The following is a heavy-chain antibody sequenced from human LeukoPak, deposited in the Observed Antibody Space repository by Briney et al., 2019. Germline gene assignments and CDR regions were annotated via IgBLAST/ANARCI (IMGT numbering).Heavy chain of an antibody. V-gene: IGHV3-30*18. CDR2: ISYDGSNK. J-gene: IGHJ4*02. CDR3: AKDRSGLPYYFDY. CDR1: GFTFSSYG. D-gene: IGHD3-10*01. Sequence: GGSLRLSCAASGFTFSSYGMHWVRQAPGKGLEWVAVISYDGSNKYYADSVKGRFTISRDNSKNTLHLQMNSLRAEDTAVYYCAKDRSGLPYYFDYWGQGTLVTVSS.